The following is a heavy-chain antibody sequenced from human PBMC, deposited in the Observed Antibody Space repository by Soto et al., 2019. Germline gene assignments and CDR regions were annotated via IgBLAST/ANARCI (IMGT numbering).Heavy chain of an antibody. CDR3: ARGRVSLRSNFDY. D-gene: IGHD6-13*01. J-gene: IGHJ4*02. V-gene: IGHV1-69*02. CDR1: GGTFSSYT. Sequence: QVQLVQSGAEVKKPGSSVKVSCKASGGTFSSYTISWVRQAPGQGLEWMGRIIPILGIANYAQKFQGRVTITADKSTSTAYMELSSLRSEDTAVYYCARGRVSLRSNFDYWGQGTLVTVSS. CDR2: IIPILGIA.